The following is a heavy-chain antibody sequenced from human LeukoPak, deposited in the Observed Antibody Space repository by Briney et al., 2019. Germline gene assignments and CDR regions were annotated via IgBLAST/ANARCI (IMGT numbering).Heavy chain of an antibody. J-gene: IGHJ4*02. V-gene: IGHV1-69*04. D-gene: IGHD3-22*01. Sequence: ASVKVSCKASGGTFSSYAISWVRQAPGQGLEWMGRIIPILGIANYAQKFQGRVTITADKSTSTAYMELSSLRSEDTAVYYCARELTYDSSGYTDYWGQGTLVTVSS. CDR1: GGTFSSYA. CDR2: IIPILGIA. CDR3: ARELTYDSSGYTDY.